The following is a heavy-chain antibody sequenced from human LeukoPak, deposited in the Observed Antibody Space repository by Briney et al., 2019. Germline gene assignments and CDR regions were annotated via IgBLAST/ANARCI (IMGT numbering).Heavy chain of an antibody. D-gene: IGHD3-16*02. Sequence: ASVKVSCKASGYTFTSYGISWVRQAPGQGLEWMGWISAYNGNTNYAQKLQGRVTMTTDTSTSTAYMELRSLRSDDTAVYYCAREGVDYDYVWGSYRSTPDWFDPRGQGTLVTVSS. V-gene: IGHV1-18*01. CDR1: GYTFTSYG. J-gene: IGHJ5*02. CDR3: AREGVDYDYVWGSYRSTPDWFDP. CDR2: ISAYNGNT.